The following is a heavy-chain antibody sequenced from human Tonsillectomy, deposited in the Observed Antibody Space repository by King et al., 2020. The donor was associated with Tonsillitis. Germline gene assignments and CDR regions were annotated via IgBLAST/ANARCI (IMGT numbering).Heavy chain of an antibody. CDR1: GGSISSYY. CDR2: IFYSGGT. V-gene: IGHV4-59*01. J-gene: IGHJ6*01. D-gene: IGHD3-3*01. Sequence: VQLQESGPGLVRPSETLSLTCTVSGGSISSYYWTWFRQPPGKGLEWIGYIFYSGGTNYNPSLKSRVTISVDTSKNQFSLEMSSVTAADTAVYYCARDRQTYDFWTGSMDVWGQGATVTVSS. CDR3: ARDRQTYDFWTGSMDV.